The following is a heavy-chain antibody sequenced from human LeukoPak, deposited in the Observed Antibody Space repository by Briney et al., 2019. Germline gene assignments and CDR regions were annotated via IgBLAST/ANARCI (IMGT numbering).Heavy chain of an antibody. V-gene: IGHV3-30*04. D-gene: IGHD5-24*01. CDR1: GFTFGNYA. CDR3: ARGDGF. CDR2: ISYDGDNK. J-gene: IGHJ4*02. Sequence: PGGSLRLSCVASGFTFGNYAMYWVRQAPGKGLEWGAIISYDGDNKYHADSVKGRFTISRDNSRNTLFLQMNSLRADDTAVYYCARGDGFWGQGALVTVSS.